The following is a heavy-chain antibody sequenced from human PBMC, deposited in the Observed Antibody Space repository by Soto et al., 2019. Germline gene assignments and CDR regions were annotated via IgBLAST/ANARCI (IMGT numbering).Heavy chain of an antibody. V-gene: IGHV4-39*01. CDR2: IYYSGST. Sequence: QLQLQESGPGLVKPSETLSLTCTVSGGSISSSSYYWGWIRQPPGKGLEWIGSIYYSGSTYYNPSLKSRVTISVDTSKNQFSLKLSSVTAADTAVYYCARLSTGIVVVDYWGQGTLVTVSS. J-gene: IGHJ4*02. CDR3: ARLSTGIVVVDY. D-gene: IGHD3-22*01. CDR1: GGSISSSSYY.